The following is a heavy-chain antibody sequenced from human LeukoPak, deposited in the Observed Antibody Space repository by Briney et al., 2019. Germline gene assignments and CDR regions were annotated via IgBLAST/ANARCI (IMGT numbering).Heavy chain of an antibody. V-gene: IGHV1-2*02. CDR2: INPNSGGT. Sequence: ASVKVSCKASGYTFTSYDINWVRQATGQGLEWMGWINPNSGGTNYAQKFQGRVTMTRDTSISTAYMELSRLRSDDTAVYYCARDHDFWSGYYTGWFDPWGQGTLVTVSS. CDR1: GYTFTSYD. J-gene: IGHJ5*02. CDR3: ARDHDFWSGYYTGWFDP. D-gene: IGHD3-3*01.